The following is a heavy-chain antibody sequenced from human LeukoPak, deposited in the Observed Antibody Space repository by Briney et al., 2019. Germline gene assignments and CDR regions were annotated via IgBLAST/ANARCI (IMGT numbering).Heavy chain of an antibody. D-gene: IGHD6-13*01. V-gene: IGHV4-34*01. CDR1: GGSFSGYY. Sequence: SSETLSLTCAVYGGSFSGYYWSWIRQPPGKGLEWIGEINHSASTNYNPSLKSRVTISVDTSKNQFSLKLSSVTAADTAVYYCARGASGYSSRPTYNWFDPWGQGTLVTVSS. CDR3: ARGASGYSSRPTYNWFDP. J-gene: IGHJ5*02. CDR2: INHSAST.